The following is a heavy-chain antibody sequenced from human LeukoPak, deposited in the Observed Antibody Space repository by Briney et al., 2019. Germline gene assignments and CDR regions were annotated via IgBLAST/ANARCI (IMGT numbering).Heavy chain of an antibody. CDR1: GFTFSSYS. Sequence: PGGSLRLSCAASGFTFSSYSMNWVRQAPGKGLEWVSYISSSSSTIYYADSVKGRFTISRDNAKNSLYLQMNSLRAEDTAVYYCARAEMSVVVVAATRYYYYYMDVWGKGTTVTVSS. V-gene: IGHV3-48*01. J-gene: IGHJ6*03. D-gene: IGHD2-15*01. CDR3: ARAEMSVVVVAATRYYYYYMDV. CDR2: ISSSSSTI.